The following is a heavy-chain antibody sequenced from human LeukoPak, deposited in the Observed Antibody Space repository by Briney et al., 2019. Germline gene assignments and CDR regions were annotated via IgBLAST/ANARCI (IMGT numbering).Heavy chain of an antibody. J-gene: IGHJ5*02. V-gene: IGHV3-49*03. CDR3: ARGDYSNYDH. Sequence: GGSLRLSCTGSGFTFGDFAMSYFRQPPGKGLEWVGFIRNKPSGGTTEYAAYVKGRFTISRDDSKSVAYLQMNSLKTEDTAVYFCARGDYSNYDHWGQGTLVTVSS. CDR1: GFTFGDFA. CDR2: IRNKPSGGTT. D-gene: IGHD4-11*01.